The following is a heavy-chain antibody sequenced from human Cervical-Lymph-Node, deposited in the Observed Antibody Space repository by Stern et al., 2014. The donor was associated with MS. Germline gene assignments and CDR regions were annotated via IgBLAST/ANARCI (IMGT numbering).Heavy chain of an antibody. J-gene: IGHJ5*02. CDR2: IVPIFGRA. Sequence: VQLVQSGAEVRKPGSSVKVSCKASGATFSTNAISWLRQAPGQGPEWMGAIVPIFGRANYVQKLRGRLTITADESASTAYMELRSLRSEDTAVYYCAREHHGGNFASWGQETLVTVSS. CDR3: AREHHGGNFAS. V-gene: IGHV1-69*01. CDR1: GATFSTNA. D-gene: IGHD4-23*01.